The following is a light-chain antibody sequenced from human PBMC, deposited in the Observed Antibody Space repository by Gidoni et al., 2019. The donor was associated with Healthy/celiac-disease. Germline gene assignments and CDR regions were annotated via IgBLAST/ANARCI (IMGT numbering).Light chain of an antibody. CDR2: DAS. V-gene: IGKV1-33*01. Sequence: DIQMTQSPSSLSASVGDRVTITCQASQDISNYLNWYQQKPGKAPKLLIYDASNLETGVPSRFSGSRSGTDFTFTISSLQPEDIATYYCQQYDNLPFTFXGXTKVEIK. J-gene: IGKJ4*01. CDR1: QDISNY. CDR3: QQYDNLPFT.